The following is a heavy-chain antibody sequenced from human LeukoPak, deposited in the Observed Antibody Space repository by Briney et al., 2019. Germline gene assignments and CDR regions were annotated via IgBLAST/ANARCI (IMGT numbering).Heavy chain of an antibody. V-gene: IGHV3-64*01. CDR2: ISSNGGST. Sequence: PGGSLRLSCAASGFTFSSYAMHWVRQAPGKGLEYVSAISSNGGSTYYANSVKGRFTTSRDNSKNTLYLQMGSLGAEDMAVYYCARQIVGATWFDPWGQGTLVTVSS. CDR3: ARQIVGATWFDP. D-gene: IGHD1-26*01. CDR1: GFTFSSYA. J-gene: IGHJ5*02.